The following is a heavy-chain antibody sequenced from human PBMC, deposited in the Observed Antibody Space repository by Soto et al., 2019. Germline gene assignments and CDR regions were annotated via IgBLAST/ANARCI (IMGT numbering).Heavy chain of an antibody. J-gene: IGHJ3*02. CDR2: IYPGDSDT. Sequence: GESLKISCQGSGYSFTSYWIGWVRQMPGKGLEWMGIIYPGDSDTRYTPSFQGQVTISANKSISTAYLQWSSLKASDTAMYYCARPSFYDFLTDIWGQGTMVTVS. CDR1: GYSFTSYW. CDR3: ARPSFYDFLTDI. V-gene: IGHV5-51*01. D-gene: IGHD3-9*01.